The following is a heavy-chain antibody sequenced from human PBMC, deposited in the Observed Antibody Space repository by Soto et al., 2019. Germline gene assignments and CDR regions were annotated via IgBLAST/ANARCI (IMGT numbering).Heavy chain of an antibody. CDR3: ARDRDTMVRGPYGMDV. CDR2: IYYSGST. V-gene: IGHV4-30-4*01. Sequence: SETLSLTCTVSGGSISSGDYYWSWIRQPPGKGLEWIGYIYYSGSTYYNPSLKSRVTISVDTSKNQFSLKLSSVTAADTAVFYCARDRDTMVRGPYGMDVWGQGTTVTVSS. J-gene: IGHJ6*02. D-gene: IGHD3-10*01. CDR1: GGSISSGDYY.